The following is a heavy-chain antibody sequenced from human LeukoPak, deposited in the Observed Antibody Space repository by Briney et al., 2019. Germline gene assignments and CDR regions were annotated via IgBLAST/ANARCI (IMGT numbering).Heavy chain of an antibody. Sequence: GGSLRLSCAASGFPLRIYAMTWVRQAPGKGLEWVSTITVSDTSTYNADSVKGRFTISRDNSKNTLYLQMNSLRAEDTAVYYCARVPLPMIAEWEFDYWGQGTLVTVSS. CDR1: GFPLRIYA. D-gene: IGHD3-22*01. V-gene: IGHV3-23*01. CDR2: ITVSDTST. J-gene: IGHJ4*02. CDR3: ARVPLPMIAEWEFDY.